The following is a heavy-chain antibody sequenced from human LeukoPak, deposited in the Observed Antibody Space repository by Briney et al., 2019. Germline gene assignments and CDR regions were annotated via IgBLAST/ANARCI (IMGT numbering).Heavy chain of an antibody. V-gene: IGHV1-24*01. J-gene: IGHJ6*02. CDR1: GYTLTELS. CDR3: ATLGRPYCSSTSCHPYYYYGMDV. D-gene: IGHD2-2*01. CDR2: FDPEDGET. Sequence: ASVKVSCEVSGYTLTELSMHWVRQAPGKGLEWMGGFDPEDGETIYAQKFQGRVTMTEDTSTDTAYMELSSLRSEDTAVYYCATLGRPYCSSTSCHPYYYYGMDVWGQGTTVTVSS.